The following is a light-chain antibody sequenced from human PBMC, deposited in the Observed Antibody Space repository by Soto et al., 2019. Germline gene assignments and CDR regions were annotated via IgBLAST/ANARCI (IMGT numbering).Light chain of an antibody. V-gene: IGKV1D-13*01. CDR2: DAS. CDR1: QDITSY. J-gene: IGKJ1*01. CDR3: QQYENYWT. Sequence: ALQLHQSPSSLSASVGDSFPITGRASQDITSYLAWYQQNPGKHPNLLIYDASNLDSGVPSRFSGSGSGTEFSLTISNLQPEDCATYYRQQYENYWTVGDGNKVAIK.